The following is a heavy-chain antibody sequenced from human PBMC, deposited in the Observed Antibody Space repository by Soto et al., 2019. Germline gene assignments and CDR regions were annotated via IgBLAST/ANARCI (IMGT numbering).Heavy chain of an antibody. Sequence: ASVKVSCKASGYTFTSYGISWVRQAPGQGLEWMGWISAYNGNTNYAQKFQGRVTMTRDTSTSTAYMELRRLRSDDTAVYYCARSVEYYYGSGSFGHYYYYMDVWGKGTTVTVSS. D-gene: IGHD3-10*01. V-gene: IGHV1-18*01. CDR2: ISAYNGNT. CDR1: GYTFTSYG. J-gene: IGHJ6*03. CDR3: ARSVEYYYGSGSFGHYYYYMDV.